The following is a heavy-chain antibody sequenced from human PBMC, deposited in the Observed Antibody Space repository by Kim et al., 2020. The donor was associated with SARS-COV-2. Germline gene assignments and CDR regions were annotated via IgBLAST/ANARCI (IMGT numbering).Heavy chain of an antibody. CDR3: ARDGYCSGGSCYSKY. Sequence: DSVKGRFTISRDNAKNSLYLQMNSLRAEDTAVYYCARDGYCSGGSCYSKYWGQGTLVTVSS. V-gene: IGHV3-11*05. J-gene: IGHJ4*02. D-gene: IGHD2-15*01.